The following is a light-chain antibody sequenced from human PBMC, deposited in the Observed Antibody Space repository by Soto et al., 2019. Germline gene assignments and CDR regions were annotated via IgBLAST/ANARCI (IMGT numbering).Light chain of an antibody. Sequence: EFVLTQSPGTLSLSPGERATLSCRASQSVSSTFLAWYQQKPGQPPRLLIYGASPRGTGIPDRFSGSGSGTDFTLTISRLEPEDSAVYYCQHYGSSPPLTFGGGTKVEIK. CDR2: GAS. CDR1: QSVSSTF. J-gene: IGKJ4*01. CDR3: QHYGSSPPLT. V-gene: IGKV3-20*01.